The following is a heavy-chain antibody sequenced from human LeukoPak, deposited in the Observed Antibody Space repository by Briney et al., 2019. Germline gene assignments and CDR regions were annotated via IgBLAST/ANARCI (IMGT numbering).Heavy chain of an antibody. V-gene: IGHV4-34*01. CDR3: ARGFQAGYQLSHYYYMDV. D-gene: IGHD2-2*01. CDR2: INHSGST. Sequence: SETLSLTCAVYGGSFSGYYWSWIRQPPGKGLEWIGEINHSGSTNYKPSLKSRVTISVDTSKNQFSLKLSSVTAADTAVYYCARGFQAGYQLSHYYYMDVWGKGTTVTVSS. CDR1: GGSFSGYY. J-gene: IGHJ6*03.